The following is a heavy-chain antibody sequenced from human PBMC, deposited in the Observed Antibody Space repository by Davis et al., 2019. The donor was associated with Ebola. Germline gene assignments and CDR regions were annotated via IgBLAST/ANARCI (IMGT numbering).Heavy chain of an antibody. CDR3: AGSYDFWSGYQY. J-gene: IGHJ4*02. D-gene: IGHD3-3*01. V-gene: IGHV4-30-4*07. CDR2: IYYTGST. Sequence: SETLSLTCAVSGGSINSGDYSWSWIRQPPGKALEWIGYIYYTGSTNYNRSLKSRVTMSLDTSKNQFFLKLSSVTAADTAVYYCAGSYDFWSGYQYWGQGTLVSVSS. CDR1: GGSINSGDYS.